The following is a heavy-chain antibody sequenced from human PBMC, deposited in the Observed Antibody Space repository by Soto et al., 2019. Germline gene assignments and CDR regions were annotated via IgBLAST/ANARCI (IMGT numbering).Heavy chain of an antibody. CDR1: GFTFSSYS. CDR2: ISSSSSYI. Sequence: GGSLRLSCAASGFTFSSYSMNWVRQAPGKGLEWVSSISSSSSYIYYADSVKGRFTISRDNAKNSLYLQMNSLRAEDTAVYYCARAHPDLVTIFGVVTPGGYYMDVWGKGTTVTVSS. J-gene: IGHJ6*03. V-gene: IGHV3-21*01. D-gene: IGHD3-3*01. CDR3: ARAHPDLVTIFGVVTPGGYYMDV.